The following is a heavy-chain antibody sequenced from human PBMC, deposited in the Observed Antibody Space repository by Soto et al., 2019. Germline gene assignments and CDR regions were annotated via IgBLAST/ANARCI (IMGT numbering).Heavy chain of an antibody. V-gene: IGHV2-70*01. Sequence: SGPTLVNPTQTPTLTCTFSGFSLSTSGMCVSWIRQPPGKALEWLALIDWDDDKYYSTSLKTRLTISKDTSKNQVVLTMTNMDPVDTATYYCARMSTVRGVISSYYGMDVWGQGTTVTVSS. D-gene: IGHD3-10*01. CDR1: GFSLSTSGMC. CDR3: ARMSTVRGVISSYYGMDV. J-gene: IGHJ6*02. CDR2: IDWDDDK.